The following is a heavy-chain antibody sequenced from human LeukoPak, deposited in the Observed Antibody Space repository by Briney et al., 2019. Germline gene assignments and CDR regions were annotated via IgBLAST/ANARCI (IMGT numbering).Heavy chain of an antibody. J-gene: IGHJ5*02. V-gene: IGHV3-30*02. CDR1: GFTFEDYS. Sequence: GGSLILSCAASGFTFEDYSMHWVRQAPGKGLEWVAFIRYDGSNKYYADSVKGRFTISRDNSKNTLYLQMNSLRAEDTAVYYCANPLAAAGPWGQGTLVTVSS. D-gene: IGHD6-13*01. CDR2: IRYDGSNK. CDR3: ANPLAAAGP.